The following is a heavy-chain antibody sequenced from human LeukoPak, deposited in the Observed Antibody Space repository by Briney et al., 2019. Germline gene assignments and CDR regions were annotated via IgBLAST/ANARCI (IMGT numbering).Heavy chain of an antibody. CDR1: GFTFSSYD. CDR3: ARDQYYDSKGWFDP. J-gene: IGHJ5*02. CDR2: IGTAGDT. Sequence: GGSLRLSCAACGFTFSSYDMHWVRQATGKGLEWVSAIGTAGDTYYPGSVKGQFTISRENAKNSLYLQMNSLRAGDTAVYYCARDQYYDSKGWFDPWGQGTLVTVSS. V-gene: IGHV3-13*03. D-gene: IGHD3-22*01.